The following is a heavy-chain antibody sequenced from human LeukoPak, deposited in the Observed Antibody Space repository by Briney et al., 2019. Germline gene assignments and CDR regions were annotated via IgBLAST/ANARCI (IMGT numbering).Heavy chain of an antibody. CDR2: IYSGGST. J-gene: IGHJ4*02. V-gene: IGHV3-53*04. CDR1: GFTVSSNY. D-gene: IGHD5-24*01. CDR3: ARHNRDGYNYYIDY. Sequence: GGSLRLSCAASGFTVSSNYMSWVRQAPGKGLEWVSVIYSGGSTYCRDSVTGRFTISRHNSKNTLYLQMNSLRAEDTAVDYGARHNRDGYNYYIDYWGQGTLVTVSS.